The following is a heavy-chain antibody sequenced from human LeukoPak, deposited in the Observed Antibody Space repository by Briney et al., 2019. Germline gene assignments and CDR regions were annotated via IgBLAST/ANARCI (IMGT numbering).Heavy chain of an antibody. D-gene: IGHD2-2*01. V-gene: IGHV1-69*04. Sequence: SVKVSCKASGGTFSSYAISWVRQAPGQGLEWMGRIIPILGIANYAQKFQGRVTITADKSTSTAYMELSSLRSEDTAVYYCASCHVVPAAREYFQHWGQGTLVTVSS. CDR3: ASCHVVPAAREYFQH. CDR2: IIPILGIA. CDR1: GGTFSSYA. J-gene: IGHJ1*01.